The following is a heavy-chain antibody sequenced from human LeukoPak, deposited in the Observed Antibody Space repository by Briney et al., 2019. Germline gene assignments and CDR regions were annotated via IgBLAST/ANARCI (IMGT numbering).Heavy chain of an antibody. Sequence: ASVKVSCKASGYTFTGYYMHWVRQAPGQGLEWMGRINPNSGGTNYAQKFQGRVTMTRDTSISTAYMELSRLRSDDTAVYYCARGPPVLLWFGELSFDYWGQGTLVTVSS. V-gene: IGHV1-2*06. CDR2: INPNSGGT. CDR1: GYTFTGYY. J-gene: IGHJ4*02. CDR3: ARGPPVLLWFGELSFDY. D-gene: IGHD3-10*01.